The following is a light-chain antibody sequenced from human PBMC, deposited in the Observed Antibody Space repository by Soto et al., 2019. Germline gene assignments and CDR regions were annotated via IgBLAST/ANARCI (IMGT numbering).Light chain of an antibody. CDR2: DAS. CDR3: QLRSNWPPLYT. J-gene: IGKJ2*01. Sequence: EIVLTQSPATLSLSPGERATLSCRASQSVSNYLAWYQQKPGQAPRLLISDASNRATGIPARFSGSGSGTDFTLTISSLEPEDFAGYYCQLRSNWPPLYTFGQGTKLDIK. V-gene: IGKV3-11*01. CDR1: QSVSNY.